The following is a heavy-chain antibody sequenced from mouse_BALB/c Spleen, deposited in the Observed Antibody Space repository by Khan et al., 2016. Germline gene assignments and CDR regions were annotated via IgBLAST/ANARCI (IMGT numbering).Heavy chain of an antibody. Sequence: EVQLLETGGGLVQPGGSRGLSCEGSGFTFSGFWMSWVRQTPGKTLEWIGDINSDGSAINSAPSIKDRFTIFRDNDKSTLYLQMSNVRSEDTATYFCMRYDGYYWYVDVWGAGTTVTVSS. CDR3: MRYDGYYWYVDV. D-gene: IGHD2-3*01. J-gene: IGHJ1*01. CDR1: GFTFSGFW. V-gene: IGHV11-2*02. CDR2: INSDGSAI.